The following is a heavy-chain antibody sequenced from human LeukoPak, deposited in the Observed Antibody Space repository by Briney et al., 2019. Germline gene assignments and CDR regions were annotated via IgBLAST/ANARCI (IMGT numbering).Heavy chain of an antibody. Sequence: PSETLSLTCAVYGGSFSGYYWSWIRQPPGKGLEWIGEINHGGSTYYNPSLKSRVTISVDTSKNQFSLKLSSVTAADTAVYYCARHTAGTYYDYVWGRIPFDYWGQGTLVTVSS. CDR3: ARHTAGTYYDYVWGRIPFDY. J-gene: IGHJ4*02. CDR2: INHGGST. D-gene: IGHD3-16*01. CDR1: GGSFSGYY. V-gene: IGHV4-34*01.